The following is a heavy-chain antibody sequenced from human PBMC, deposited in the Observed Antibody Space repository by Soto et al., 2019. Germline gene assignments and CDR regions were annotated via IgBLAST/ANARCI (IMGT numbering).Heavy chain of an antibody. J-gene: IGHJ4*02. CDR1: GFIFTRYS. V-gene: IGHV3-21*06. Sequence: GGSLRLSCAASGFIFTRYSMNWVRQAPGKGLEWVSSISSTTNYIYYGDSMKGRFTISRDNAKNSLYLEMNSLRVEDTAVYYCARESEDLTSNFDYWGQGTLVTVYS. CDR3: ARESEDLTSNFDY. CDR2: ISSTTNYI.